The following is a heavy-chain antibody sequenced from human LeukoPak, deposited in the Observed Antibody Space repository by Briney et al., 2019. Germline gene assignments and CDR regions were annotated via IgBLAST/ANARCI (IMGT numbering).Heavy chain of an antibody. Sequence: GGSLRLSCAASGFTFSSYGMHWVRQAPGKGLEWVAVIWYDGSNKYYADSVKGRFTISRDNSKNTLYLQMNSLRAEDTAVYYCARAGYCSGGSCRYYYYYGMDVWGQGTTVTVSS. CDR2: IWYDGSNK. CDR1: GFTFSSYG. J-gene: IGHJ6*02. CDR3: ARAGYCSGGSCRYYYYYGMDV. V-gene: IGHV3-33*01. D-gene: IGHD2-15*01.